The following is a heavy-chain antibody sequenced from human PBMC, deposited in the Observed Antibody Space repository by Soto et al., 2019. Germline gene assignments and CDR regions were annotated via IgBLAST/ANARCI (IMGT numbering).Heavy chain of an antibody. J-gene: IGHJ4*02. CDR3: AYYCPGTRVY. D-gene: IGHD3-10*01. V-gene: IGHV1-18*01. CDR2: ISAYNGNT. Sequence: QVQLVQSGAEVKKPGASVKVSCKASGYTFTSYGISWVRQAPGQGLEWMGWISAYNGNTNYTQKIQGRVTMTTDTSTSKAYKKLRSLRSNDTAEDDCAYYCPGTRVYWGQGALVTVCS. CDR1: GYTFTSYG.